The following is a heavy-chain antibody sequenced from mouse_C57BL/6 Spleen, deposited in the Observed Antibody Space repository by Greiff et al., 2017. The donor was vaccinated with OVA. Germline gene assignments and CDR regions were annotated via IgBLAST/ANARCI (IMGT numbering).Heavy chain of an antibody. Sequence: QVQLQQPGAELVRPGSSVKLSCKASGYTFTSYWMDWVKQRPGQGLEWIGNIYPSDSETHYNQKFKDKATLTVDKSSSTAYMQLSSLTSEDSAVYYCARGYYSNYAWFAYWGQGTLVTVSA. J-gene: IGHJ3*01. CDR2: IYPSDSET. D-gene: IGHD2-5*01. V-gene: IGHV1-61*01. CDR3: ARGYYSNYAWFAY. CDR1: GYTFTSYW.